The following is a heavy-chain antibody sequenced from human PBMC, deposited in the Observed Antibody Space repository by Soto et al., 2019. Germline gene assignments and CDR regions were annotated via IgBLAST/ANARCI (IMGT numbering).Heavy chain of an antibody. J-gene: IGHJ4*02. D-gene: IGHD4-17*01. CDR3: ASLGLYGDLDY. Sequence: SETLSLTCTVSGGSISSSSYYWGWIRQPPGKGLEWIGSIYYSGSTYYNPSLKSRVTISVDTSKNQFSLKLSSVTAADTAVYYCASLGLYGDLDYWGQGTLVTVSS. V-gene: IGHV4-39*01. CDR2: IYYSGST. CDR1: GGSISSSSYY.